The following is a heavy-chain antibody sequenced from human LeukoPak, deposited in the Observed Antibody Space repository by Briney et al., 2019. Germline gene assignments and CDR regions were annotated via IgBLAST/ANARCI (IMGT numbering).Heavy chain of an antibody. CDR2: ISYDGSNK. CDR1: GFTFSSYA. V-gene: IGHV3-30-3*01. CDR3: ARDPYGSGGYYGMDV. Sequence: GGSLRLSCAASGFTFSSYAMHWVRQAPGKGLEWVAVISYDGSNKYYADSVKGRFTISRDNSKNTLYLQMNSLRAEDTAVYYCARDPYGSGGYYGMDVWGQGTTVTVSS. D-gene: IGHD3-10*01. J-gene: IGHJ6*02.